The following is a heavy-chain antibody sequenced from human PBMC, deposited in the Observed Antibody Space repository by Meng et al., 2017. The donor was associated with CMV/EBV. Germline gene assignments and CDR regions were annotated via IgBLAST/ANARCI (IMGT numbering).Heavy chain of an antibody. CDR1: GGTFSSYV. J-gene: IGHJ6*02. Sequence: SVKVSCKASGGTFSSYVISWVRQAPGQGLEWMGGIIPIFGTANYAQKFQGRVTITTDESTSTAYMELSSLRSEDTAVYYCASWYDYGMDVWGQGTTVTVSS. CDR3: ASWYDYGMDV. V-gene: IGHV1-69*05. CDR2: IIPIFGTA.